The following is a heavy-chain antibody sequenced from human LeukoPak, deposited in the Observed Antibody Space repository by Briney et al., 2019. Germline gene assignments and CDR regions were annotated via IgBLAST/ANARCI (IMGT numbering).Heavy chain of an antibody. CDR1: GFTFSNAW. Sequence: GGSLRLPCAASGFTFSNAWMSWVRQAPGKGLEWVGRIKSKTDGGTTDYAAPVKGRFTISRDDSKNTLYLQMNSLRADDTAVYYCTRDEDEELVRDYWGQGTLVTVSS. V-gene: IGHV3-15*05. D-gene: IGHD6-13*01. CDR2: IKSKTDGGTT. CDR3: TRDEDEELVRDY. J-gene: IGHJ4*02.